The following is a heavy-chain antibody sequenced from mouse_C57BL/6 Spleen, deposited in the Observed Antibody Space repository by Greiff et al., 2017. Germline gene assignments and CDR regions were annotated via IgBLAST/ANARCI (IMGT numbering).Heavy chain of an antibody. V-gene: IGHV1-15*01. D-gene: IGHD1-1*02. J-gene: IGHJ2*01. Sequence: VQLQESGAGLVRPGASVTLSCKASGYTFTDYEMPWVRQTPVHGLEWIGAIDPGAGGTAYKQKFKGKAILTADKASTTTYLELRSLTLEASAVDYYTSGKIDGGCYGGYWGQGTTLTVSS. CDR3: TSGKIDGGCYGGY. CDR2: IDPGAGGT. CDR1: GYTFTDYE.